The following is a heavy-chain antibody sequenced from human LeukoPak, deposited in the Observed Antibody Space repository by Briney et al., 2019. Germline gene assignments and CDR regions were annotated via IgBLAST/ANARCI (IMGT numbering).Heavy chain of an antibody. CDR2: IIPIFGTA. V-gene: IGHV1-69*13. D-gene: IGHD6-6*01. Sequence: ASVKVSCKASGGTFSSYAISWVRQAPGQGLEWMGGIIPIFGTANYAQKFQGRVTITADESTSTAYMELSSLRSEDTAVYYCVSRGYSSSSTDYWGQGTLVTVSS. CDR1: GGTFSSYA. J-gene: IGHJ4*02. CDR3: VSRGYSSSSTDY.